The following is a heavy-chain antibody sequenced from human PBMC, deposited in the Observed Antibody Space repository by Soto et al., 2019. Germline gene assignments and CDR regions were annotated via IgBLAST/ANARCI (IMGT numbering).Heavy chain of an antibody. V-gene: IGHV4-39*01. CDR2: IYYLGSN. D-gene: IGHD1-26*01. Sequence: QLQLQESGPGLVKPSETLSLTCAVSGGSIISSNFYWGWIRRPPGKGLEWIGSIYYLGSNYYNPSLKSRVTISVDTSKNQFSLKLSSVTAADTAVYYCARLPHRIVGAPPYYYYGMDVWGQGTSVTVSS. J-gene: IGHJ6*02. CDR3: ARLPHRIVGAPPYYYYGMDV. CDR1: GGSIISSNFY.